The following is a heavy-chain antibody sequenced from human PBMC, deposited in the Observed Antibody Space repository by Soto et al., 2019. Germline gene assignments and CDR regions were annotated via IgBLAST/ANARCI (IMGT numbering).Heavy chain of an antibody. V-gene: IGHV4-31*03. CDR2: ISYGGST. D-gene: IGHD3-22*01. Sequence: PSETLSLTCTVSGGSISSGGYSWSWIRQYPGKGLDWIGYISYGGSTYYNPSLKSRLTISVDTSKSQFSLKLTSVTAADTAVYYCARAFDTSDYYYRFDYWGQGALVTVSS. CDR3: ARAFDTSDYYYRFDY. J-gene: IGHJ4*02. CDR1: GGSISSGGYS.